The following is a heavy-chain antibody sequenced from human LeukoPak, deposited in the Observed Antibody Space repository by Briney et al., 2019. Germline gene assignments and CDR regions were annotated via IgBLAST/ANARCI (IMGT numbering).Heavy chain of an antibody. V-gene: IGHV1-69*02. Sequence: SVKVSCKASGGTFSSYTISWVRQAPGQGLEWMGRIIPILGIANYAQKFQGRVTITADKSTSTAYMELSSLRSEDTAVYYCASSARGYSYGHDYWGQGTLVTVSS. J-gene: IGHJ4*02. D-gene: IGHD5-18*01. CDR1: GGTFSSYT. CDR3: ASSARGYSYGHDY. CDR2: IIPILGIA.